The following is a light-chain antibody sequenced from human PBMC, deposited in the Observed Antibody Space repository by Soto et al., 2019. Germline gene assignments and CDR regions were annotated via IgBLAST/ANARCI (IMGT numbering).Light chain of an antibody. CDR1: QSVSSSY. J-gene: IGKJ1*01. CDR2: GAS. V-gene: IGKV3-20*01. CDR3: QQSGSSSGWT. Sequence: EIVLTQSPGTLSLSPGERATLSCRASQSVSSSYLAWYQQKPGQAPRLLIYGASSRATGIPDRFSGSGSGIDFTLTISRLEPEDFAVYYCQQSGSSSGWTVGQGTKVEIK.